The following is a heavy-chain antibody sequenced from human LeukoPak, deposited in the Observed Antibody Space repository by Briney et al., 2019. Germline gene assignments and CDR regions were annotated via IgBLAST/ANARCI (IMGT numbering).Heavy chain of an antibody. J-gene: IGHJ6*02. V-gene: IGHV3-21*01. CDR2: ISSSSSYI. CDR3: ARVGYYGSGSYYGYYYGMDV. D-gene: IGHD3-10*01. CDR1: GFTFSSYS. Sequence: GGSLLLSCAASGFTFSSYSMNWVRQAPGKGLEWVSSISSSSSYIYYADSVKGRFTISRDNAKNSLYLQMNSLRAEDTAVYYCARVGYYGSGSYYGYYYGMDVWGQGTTVTVSS.